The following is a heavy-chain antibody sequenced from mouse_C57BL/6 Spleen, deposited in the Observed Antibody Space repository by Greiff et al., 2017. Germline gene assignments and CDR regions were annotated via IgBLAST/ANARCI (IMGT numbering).Heavy chain of an antibody. Sequence: QVQLQQPGAELVMPGASVKLSCKASGYTFTSYWLHWVKQRPGQGLEWIGEIDPSDSYTNYNQKFKGKSTLTVDKSSSTAYMQLSSLTSEDSAVYYCARSEVYDDYDYWGQGTTLTVSS. CDR2: IDPSDSYT. CDR1: GYTFTSYW. V-gene: IGHV1-69*01. D-gene: IGHD2-4*01. CDR3: ARSEVYDDYDY. J-gene: IGHJ2*01.